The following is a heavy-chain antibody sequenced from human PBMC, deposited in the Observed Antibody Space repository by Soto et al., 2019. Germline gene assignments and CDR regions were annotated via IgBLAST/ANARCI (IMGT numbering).Heavy chain of an antibody. V-gene: IGHV3-7*01. J-gene: IGHJ6*02. D-gene: IGHD6-13*01. Sequence: EVQLVESGGGLVQPGGSLRLSCADSGFTFSSYWMSWVRQAPVKGLEWVGNIKQDGSEKNYVDSVKGRFTISRDNAKNSLYLPMNSLRAEDTAVYYCARIASTGRGWDVWGQGTTVVVSS. CDR3: ARIASTGRGWDV. CDR1: GFTFSSYW. CDR2: IKQDGSEK.